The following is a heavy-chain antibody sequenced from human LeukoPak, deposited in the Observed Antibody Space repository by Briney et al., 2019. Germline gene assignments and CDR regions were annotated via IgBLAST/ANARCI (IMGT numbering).Heavy chain of an antibody. J-gene: IGHJ4*02. D-gene: IGHD3-10*01. V-gene: IGHV4-34*01. CDR3: ARSRLVRGGPDY. CDR1: GGSISSYY. Sequence: SETLSLTCTVSGGSISSYYWSWIRQPPGKGLEWIGEISHSGSTNYNPSLKSRVTISVDTSKNQFSLKLSSVTAADTAVYYCARSRLVRGGPDYWGQGTLVTVSS. CDR2: ISHSGST.